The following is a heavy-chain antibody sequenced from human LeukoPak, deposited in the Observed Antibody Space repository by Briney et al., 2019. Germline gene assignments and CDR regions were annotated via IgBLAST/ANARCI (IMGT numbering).Heavy chain of an antibody. CDR2: ISGSGALT. CDR3: AKVAIYGGNSNGHFDY. V-gene: IGHV3-23*01. D-gene: IGHD4-23*01. J-gene: IGHJ4*02. Sequence: GSLRLSCAASGFNFNNYAMSWVRQDPGKGLEWVSAISGSGALTYYTDSVKGQFTISRDNSKSTVYLQMNSLRAEDTAIYYCAKVAIYGGNSNGHFDYWGRGTLVTVSS. CDR1: GFNFNNYA.